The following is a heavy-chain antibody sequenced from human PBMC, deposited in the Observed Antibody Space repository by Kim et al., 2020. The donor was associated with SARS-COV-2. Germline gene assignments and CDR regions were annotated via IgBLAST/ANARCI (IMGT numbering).Heavy chain of an antibody. V-gene: IGHV4-39*01. D-gene: IGHD6-19*01. CDR3: ARHGVAGIDY. J-gene: IGHJ4*02. Sequence: SETLSLTCTVSGGSISSSSDYWGWIRQPPGKGLEWIGSIYYSGSTYYNPSLKSRVTISVDTSKNQFSLKLSSVTAADTAVYYCARHGVAGIDYWGQGTLVTVSS. CDR1: GGSISSSSDY. CDR2: IYYSGST.